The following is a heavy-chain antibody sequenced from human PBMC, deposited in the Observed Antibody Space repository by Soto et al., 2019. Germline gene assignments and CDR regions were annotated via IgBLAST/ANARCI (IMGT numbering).Heavy chain of an antibody. Sequence: EVPLLESGGGLVQPGGSLRLSCTASGFTFSSYAMTWVRQAPGKGLEWVSAIGGSGDTYYADSVKGRFTISRDNSKNTLYVQMNSLRGEDTAMYFCAKETRHGDVWSGPDYWGQGTLVIVSA. D-gene: IGHD3-3*01. V-gene: IGHV3-23*01. CDR2: IGGSGDT. CDR3: AKETRHGDVWSGPDY. J-gene: IGHJ4*02. CDR1: GFTFSSYA.